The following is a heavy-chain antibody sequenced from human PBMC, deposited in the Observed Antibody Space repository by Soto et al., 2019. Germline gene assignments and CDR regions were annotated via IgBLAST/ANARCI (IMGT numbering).Heavy chain of an antibody. J-gene: IGHJ6*02. V-gene: IGHV4-61*01. CDR3: AREGVVVVPAGMDV. CDR2: IYYSGTT. CDR1: GGSVSSGSYY. D-gene: IGHD2-15*01. Sequence: SETVSLTCTVYGGSVSSGSYYWSCIRQPPGKGLEWIGYIYYSGTTNYKPPLKSRVTISVDTSKNQFSLKLSSVTAADTAVYYCAREGVVVVPAGMDVWGQGTTVTVSS.